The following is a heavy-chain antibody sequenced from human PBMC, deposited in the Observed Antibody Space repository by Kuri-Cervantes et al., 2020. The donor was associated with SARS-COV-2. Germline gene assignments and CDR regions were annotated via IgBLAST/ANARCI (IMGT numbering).Heavy chain of an antibody. J-gene: IGHJ3*02. CDR3: ARDLKGDIVVVPAARSVVGAFDI. D-gene: IGHD2-2*01. V-gene: IGHV3-48*03. CDR2: ISSSGSTI. CDR1: GFTFSSYE. Sequence: GESLKSSCAASGFTFSSYEMNWVRQAPGKGLEWVSYISSSGSTIYYADSVKGRFTISRDNAKNSLYLQMNSLRAEDTAVYYCARDLKGDIVVVPAARSVVGAFDIWCQGTMVTVSS.